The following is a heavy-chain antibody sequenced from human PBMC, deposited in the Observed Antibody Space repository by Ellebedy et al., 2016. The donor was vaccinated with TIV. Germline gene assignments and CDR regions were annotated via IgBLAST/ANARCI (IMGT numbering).Heavy chain of an antibody. CDR2: ISRSGGSS. Sequence: PGGSLRLSCAASGFTFSDYTMSWVRQAPGKGLEWVSSISRSGGSSYYADSGNGRFTISRDDSKNTAYLQMNSLETEDTAVYYCAITYYYDSSGYTIDYWGQGTLVTVTS. D-gene: IGHD3-22*01. V-gene: IGHV3-23*01. J-gene: IGHJ4*02. CDR1: GFTFSDYT. CDR3: AITYYYDSSGYTIDY.